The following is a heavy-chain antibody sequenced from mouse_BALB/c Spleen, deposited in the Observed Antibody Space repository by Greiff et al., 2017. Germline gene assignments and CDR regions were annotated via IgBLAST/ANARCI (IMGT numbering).Heavy chain of an antibody. CDR2: ISYSGST. CDR1: GDSITSGY. V-gene: IGHV3-8*02. D-gene: IGHD2-14*01. CDR3: ARWDYRYDEGFAY. Sequence: EVQLQQSGPSLVKPSQTLSLTCSVTGDSITSGYWNWIRKFPGNKLEYMGYISYSGSTYYNPSLKSRISITRDTSKNQYYLQLNSVTTEDTATYYCARWDYRYDEGFAYWGQGTLVTVSA. J-gene: IGHJ3*01.